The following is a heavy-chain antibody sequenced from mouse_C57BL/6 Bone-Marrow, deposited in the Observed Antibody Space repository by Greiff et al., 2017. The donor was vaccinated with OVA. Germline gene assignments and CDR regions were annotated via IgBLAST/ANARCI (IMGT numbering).Heavy chain of an antibody. D-gene: IGHD2-1*01. V-gene: IGHV1-80*01. CDR1: GHAFSSYW. CDR2: IYPGDGDT. J-gene: IGHJ1*03. Sequence: QVQLQQSGAELVKPGASVKISCKASGHAFSSYWMNWVKQRPGKGLEWIGQIYPGDGDTNYNGKFKGKATLTADKSSSTAYMQLSSLTAEDAAVYFCARYGSWYFDVWGTGTTVTVSS. CDR3: ARYGSWYFDV.